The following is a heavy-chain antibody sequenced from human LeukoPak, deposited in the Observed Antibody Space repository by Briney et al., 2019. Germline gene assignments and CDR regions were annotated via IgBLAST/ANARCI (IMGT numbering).Heavy chain of an antibody. CDR3: ATYDVMNGCLDY. V-gene: IGHV3-23*01. J-gene: IGHJ4*02. Sequence: GGSLRLSCAVSGLTFSNFAMAWVRQAPGKGLDWLAGISGGAENTYYGDSAKGRFTISRDNSKNTVDLEMNSLRAEDTAVYFCATYDVMNGCLDYWGQGAQVTVSS. CDR2: ISGGAENT. D-gene: IGHD3/OR15-3a*01. CDR1: GLTFSNFA.